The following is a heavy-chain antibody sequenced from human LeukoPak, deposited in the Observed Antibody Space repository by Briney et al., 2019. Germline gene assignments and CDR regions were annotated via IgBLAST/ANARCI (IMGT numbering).Heavy chain of an antibody. CDR3: ARVTLWFGELFFDY. CDR2: IYYSGST. D-gene: IGHD3-10*01. J-gene: IGHJ4*02. V-gene: IGHV4-59*01. Sequence: PSETLSLTCAVYGGSFSGYYWSWIRQPPGKGLEWIGYIYYSGSTNYNPSLKSRVTISVDTSKNQFSLKLSSVTAADTAVYYCARVTLWFGELFFDYWGQGTLVTVSS. CDR1: GGSFSGYY.